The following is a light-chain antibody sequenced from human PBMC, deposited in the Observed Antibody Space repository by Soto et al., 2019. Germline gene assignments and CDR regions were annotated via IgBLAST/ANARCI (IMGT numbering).Light chain of an antibody. Sequence: QSVLTQPPSASGTPGQRVTISCSGTGSNIGTYTVNWYQQLPGTAPKLLIYTDYQRPSGVPDRFSGSKSGTSASLAINGLHSEDEADYYCASWDDNLNGGVFGGGTQLTVL. J-gene: IGLJ3*02. CDR3: ASWDDNLNGGV. V-gene: IGLV1-44*01. CDR2: TDY. CDR1: GSNIGTYT.